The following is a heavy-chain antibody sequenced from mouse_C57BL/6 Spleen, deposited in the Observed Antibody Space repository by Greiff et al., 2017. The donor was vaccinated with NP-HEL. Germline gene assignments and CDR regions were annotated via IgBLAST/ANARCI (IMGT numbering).Heavy chain of an antibody. D-gene: IGHD1-1*01. CDR1: GFTFNTYA. CDR3: VRDQGYYGSSPYAMDY. V-gene: IGHV10-3*01. Sequence: EVKLVESGGGLVQPKGSLKLSCAASGFTFNTYAMHWVRQAPGKGLEWVARIRSKSSNYATYYADSVKDRFTISRDDSQSMLYLQMNNLKTEDTAMYYCVRDQGYYGSSPYAMDYWGQGTSVTVSS. J-gene: IGHJ4*01. CDR2: IRSKSSNYAT.